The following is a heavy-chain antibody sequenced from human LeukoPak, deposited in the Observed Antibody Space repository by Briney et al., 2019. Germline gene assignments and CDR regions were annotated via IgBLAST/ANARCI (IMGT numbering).Heavy chain of an antibody. D-gene: IGHD4-11*01. Sequence: SETLSLTCTVSGASISSYYWTWIRQPPGKGLEWIGYIYTSGSTNYNPSLKSRVTISVDTSKNQFSLKLSSVTAADTAVYYCARHLMAGRTVTPRFDYWGQGTLVTVSS. CDR3: ARHLMAGRTVTPRFDY. V-gene: IGHV4-4*09. CDR1: GASISSYY. J-gene: IGHJ4*02. CDR2: IYTSGST.